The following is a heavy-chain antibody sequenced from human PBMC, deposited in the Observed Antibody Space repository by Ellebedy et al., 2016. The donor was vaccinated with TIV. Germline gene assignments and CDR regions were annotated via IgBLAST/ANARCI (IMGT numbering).Heavy chain of an antibody. CDR1: GFIFSHYW. Sequence: LSLTCXASGFIFSHYWMSWARQAPGKGLEWVANINEHGSEKFYVDSVKGRFTISRDNAKNSLFLQIDSLTAEDTAVYFCARNDGPGTSDYWGQGTLVSVSS. J-gene: IGHJ4*02. CDR3: ARNDGPGTSDY. V-gene: IGHV3-7*01. CDR2: INEHGSEK. D-gene: IGHD1-1*01.